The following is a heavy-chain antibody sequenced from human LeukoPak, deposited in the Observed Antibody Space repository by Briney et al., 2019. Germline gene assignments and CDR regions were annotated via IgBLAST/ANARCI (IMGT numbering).Heavy chain of an antibody. V-gene: IGHV4-34*01. CDR3: ARGQGYSYGYRKFDY. Sequence: SETLSLTCAVYGGSFSGYYWSWIRQPPGKGLEWIGEINHSGSTNYNPSLKSRVTILVDTSKNQFSLKLSSVTAADTAVYYCARGQGYSYGYRKFDYWGQGTLVTVSS. D-gene: IGHD5-18*01. J-gene: IGHJ4*02. CDR2: INHSGST. CDR1: GGSFSGYY.